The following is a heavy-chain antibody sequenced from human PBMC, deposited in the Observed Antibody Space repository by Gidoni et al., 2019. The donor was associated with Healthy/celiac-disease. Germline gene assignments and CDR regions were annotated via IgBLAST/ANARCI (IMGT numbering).Heavy chain of an antibody. D-gene: IGHD6-13*01. CDR3: AREERIAAAGFAP. Sequence: QVQLQQWGAGLLKPSETLSLTCAVSGGSFSGYYWSWIRQPPGKGLEWIGEINHSGSTNYNPSLKSRVTISVDTSKNQFSLKLSSVTAADTAVYYCAREERIAAAGFAPWGQGTLVTVSS. J-gene: IGHJ5*02. CDR1: GGSFSGYY. CDR2: INHSGST. V-gene: IGHV4-34*01.